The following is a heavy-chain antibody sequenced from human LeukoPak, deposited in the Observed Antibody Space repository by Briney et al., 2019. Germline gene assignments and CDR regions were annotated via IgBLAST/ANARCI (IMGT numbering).Heavy chain of an antibody. Sequence: PGGSLRLSCAASGFSFITYGIHWVRQAPCKGLEWVAFIRYDGSNRFYADSVRGRFTISRDNSKNTVYLQMNSLRAEDTAVYYCAKDRSMTTVTPFDNWGQGTLVAVSS. J-gene: IGHJ4*02. D-gene: IGHD4-17*01. CDR2: IRYDGSNR. CDR3: AKDRSMTTVTPFDN. V-gene: IGHV3-30*02. CDR1: GFSFITYG.